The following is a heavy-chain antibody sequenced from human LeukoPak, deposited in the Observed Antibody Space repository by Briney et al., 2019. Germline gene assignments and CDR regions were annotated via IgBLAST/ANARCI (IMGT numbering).Heavy chain of an antibody. D-gene: IGHD1-1*01. CDR2: ISAYNGNT. CDR1: GYTFTSYG. J-gene: IGHJ6*02. CDR3: ARGRPGTTWYYYGMDV. V-gene: IGHV1-18*01. Sequence: ASVKVSCKASGYTFTSYGISWVRQAPGQGLEWMGWISAYNGNTNYAQKLQGRVTMTTDTSTSTAYMGLRSLRSDDTAVYYCARGRPGTTWYYYGMDVWGQGNTVTVSS.